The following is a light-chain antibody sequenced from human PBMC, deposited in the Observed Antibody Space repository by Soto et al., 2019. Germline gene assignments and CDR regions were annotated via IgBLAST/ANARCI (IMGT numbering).Light chain of an antibody. CDR1: QSISSW. J-gene: IGKJ3*01. V-gene: IGKV1-5*03. CDR2: KAS. Sequence: DIKMTQSPSTLSASVGDRVTITCRASQSISSWLAWYQQKPGKAPKLLIYKASTLESGVPSRFSGSGSGTEFTLTISSLQPDDFATYYCQQSFTFGPGTKVDIE. CDR3: QQSFT.